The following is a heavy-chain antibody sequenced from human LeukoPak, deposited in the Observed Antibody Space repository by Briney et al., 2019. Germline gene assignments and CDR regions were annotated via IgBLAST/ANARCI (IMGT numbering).Heavy chain of an antibody. J-gene: IGHJ4*02. CDR3: ARGTVGLKGTGSKLYYFDY. V-gene: IGHV1-69*13. D-gene: IGHD3-10*01. CDR1: GRTFTSYA. CDR2: IIPIFGTA. Sequence: ASVKVSCKASGRTFTSYAISWGRQAPGQGLEWRGGIIPIFGTASYAQKFQGRVTVTADESTSTAYMKLSSLRYEDTAVYYCARGTVGLKGTGSKLYYFDYWGQGTLVTVAS.